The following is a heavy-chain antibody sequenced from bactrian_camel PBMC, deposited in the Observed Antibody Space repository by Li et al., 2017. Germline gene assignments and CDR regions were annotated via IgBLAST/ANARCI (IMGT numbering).Heavy chain of an antibody. CDR1: RYIAPYC. Sequence: HVQLVESGGGSVQAGESVRLTCAASRYIAPYCMAWFRQGPGKEREGIASISVDGRTTFYANSVKGRFTISRDKLDKLWLQMDRPAPDDTAMYYCAAGTRQTPEASEYNFWGQGTQVTVS. V-gene: IGHV3S63*01. CDR2: ISVDGRTT. J-gene: IGHJ4*01. CDR3: AAGTRQTPEASEYNF.